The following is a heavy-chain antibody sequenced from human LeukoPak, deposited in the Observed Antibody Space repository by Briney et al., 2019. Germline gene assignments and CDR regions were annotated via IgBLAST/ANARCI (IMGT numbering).Heavy chain of an antibody. CDR3: AKDGYYYGSGSYYRPDY. V-gene: IGHV3-23*01. CDR2: ISGSGGST. Sequence: GGSLRLSCAASGFTFSSYAVSWVRQAPGKGLEWVSAISGSGGSTYYADSVKGRFTISRDNSKNTRYLQMNSLRAEDTAVYYCAKDGYYYGSGSYYRPDYWGQGTLVTVSS. J-gene: IGHJ4*02. CDR1: GFTFSSYA. D-gene: IGHD3-10*01.